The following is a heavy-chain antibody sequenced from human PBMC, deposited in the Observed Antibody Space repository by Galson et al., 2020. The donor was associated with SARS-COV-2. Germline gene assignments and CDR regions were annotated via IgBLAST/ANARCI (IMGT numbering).Heavy chain of an antibody. Sequence: GESLKISCVASGFTFSTYEMNWVRQAPGRGPEWVSYITFSGTTIHYTDSVKGRFTISRDNAKNSLYLQMNSLRAEDTGVYYCARVGAPAYYGMDVWGQGTTVTVSS. J-gene: IGHJ6*02. D-gene: IGHD1-26*01. V-gene: IGHV3-48*03. CDR2: ITFSGTTI. CDR3: ARVGAPAYYGMDV. CDR1: GFTFSTYE.